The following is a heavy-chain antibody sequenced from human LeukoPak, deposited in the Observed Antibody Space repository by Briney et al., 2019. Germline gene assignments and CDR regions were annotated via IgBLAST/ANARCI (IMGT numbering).Heavy chain of an antibody. CDR1: GSSLKNFA. J-gene: IGHJ3*02. CDR3: ARRAEWFSWTRLDAFDI. D-gene: IGHD3-3*01. V-gene: IGHV1-69*01. Sequence: GSSVKVSCKASGSSLKNFAISWMRQAPGQGPEWMGGFNHIYGTTNYAQKFQGRVTITVDDSTNIAYLDLSSLRSDDTALYYCARRAEWFSWTRLDAFDIWGQGTMVTVSS. CDR2: FNHIYGTT.